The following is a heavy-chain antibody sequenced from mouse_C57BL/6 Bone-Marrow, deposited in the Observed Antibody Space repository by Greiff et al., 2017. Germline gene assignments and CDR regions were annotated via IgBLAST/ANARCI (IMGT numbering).Heavy chain of an antibody. CDR1: GFSLTSYG. J-gene: IGHJ4*01. CDR2: IWRGGST. Sequence: VKLMESGPGLVQPSQSLSITCTVSGFSLTSYGVHWVRQSPGKGLEWLGVIWRGGSTDYNAAFMSRLSITKDNSKSQVFFKMNSLQADDTAIYYCAKIKFPFYYAMDYWGQGTSVTVSS. CDR3: AKIKFPFYYAMDY. V-gene: IGHV2-5*01.